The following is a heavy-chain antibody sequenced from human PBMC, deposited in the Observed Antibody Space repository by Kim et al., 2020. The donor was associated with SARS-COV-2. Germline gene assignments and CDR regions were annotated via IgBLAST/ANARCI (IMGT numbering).Heavy chain of an antibody. CDR3: ARDPGAC. V-gene: IGHV4-61*02. CDR2: IYTSGST. Sequence: SETLSLTCTVSGGSISSGSYYWSWIRQPAGKGLEWIGRIYTSGSTNYNPSLKSRVTISVDTSKNQFSLKLSSVTAAATAVYYCARDPGACWGQGTLVTVSS. D-gene: IGHD7-27*01. CDR1: GGSISSGSYY. J-gene: IGHJ4*02.